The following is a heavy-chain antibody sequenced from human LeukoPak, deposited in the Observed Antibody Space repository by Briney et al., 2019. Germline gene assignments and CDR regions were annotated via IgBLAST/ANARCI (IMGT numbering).Heavy chain of an antibody. V-gene: IGHV4-34*01. J-gene: IGHJ5*02. D-gene: IGHD3-3*01. CDR2: INHSGST. CDR1: GGSFSGYY. Sequence: SETLSLTCAVYGGSFSGYYWSWIRQPPGKGLEWIGEINHSGSTNYNPSLKSRVTISVDTSKNQFSLKLSSVTAADTAVYYCARAYDFWSGGFDPWGQGTLVTVSS. CDR3: ARAYDFWSGGFDP.